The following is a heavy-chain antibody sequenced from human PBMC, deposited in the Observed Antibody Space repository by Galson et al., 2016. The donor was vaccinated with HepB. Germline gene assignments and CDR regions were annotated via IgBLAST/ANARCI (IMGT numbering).Heavy chain of an antibody. V-gene: IGHV4-39*01. J-gene: IGHJ4*02. D-gene: IGHD1-1*01. CDR2: ISYSGST. CDR3: ARRYNWNDTLFDY. Sequence: ETLSLTCTVSGDSISSTSYYWGWIRQPPGKGLEWIGSISYSGSTYYNPSLKSRVTISANTSKKQFSLKLSSVTAANTAVYYCARRYNWNDTLFDYWGQGTLVTVSS. CDR1: GDSISSTSYY.